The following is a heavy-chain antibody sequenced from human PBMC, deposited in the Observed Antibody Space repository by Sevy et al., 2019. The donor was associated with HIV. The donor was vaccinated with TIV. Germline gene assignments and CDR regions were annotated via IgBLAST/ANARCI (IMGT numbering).Heavy chain of an antibody. CDR3: ARGATRVVTPSCAFDI. D-gene: IGHD1-26*01. CDR2: INPNSGGT. Sequence: ASVKVSCKASGYTFTGYYMHWVRQAPGQGLEWMGWINPNSGGTNYAQKFQGRVTMTRDTSISTAYMELSRLSSDDTAVYYSARGATRVVTPSCAFDIWGQGTMVTVSS. V-gene: IGHV1-2*02. J-gene: IGHJ3*02. CDR1: GYTFTGYY.